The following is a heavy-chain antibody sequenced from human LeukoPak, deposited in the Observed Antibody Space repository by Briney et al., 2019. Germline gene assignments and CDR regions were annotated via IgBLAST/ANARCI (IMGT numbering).Heavy chain of an antibody. CDR3: ARDRERGYSGYVPLDY. V-gene: IGHV3-30-3*01. CDR2: ISYDGSNK. D-gene: IGHD5-12*01. Sequence: PGGSLRLSCAASGFTFSSYAMHWVRQAPGKGLEWVAVISYDGSNKYYADSVKGRFTISRDNSKNTLYLQMNSLRSDDTAVYYCARDRERGYSGYVPLDYWGQGTLVTVSS. J-gene: IGHJ4*02. CDR1: GFTFSSYA.